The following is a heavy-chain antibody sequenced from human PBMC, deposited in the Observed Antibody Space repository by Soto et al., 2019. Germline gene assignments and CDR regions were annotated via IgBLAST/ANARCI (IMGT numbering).Heavy chain of an antibody. CDR1: GLRFSGHS. Sequence: GGSLRLSCDAPGLRFSGHSINWVRQAPGKGLEWISYVSSGSGGILYADSVKGRFTISRDNAKSSLYLQMNSLRADDTAVYYCARNPGNGYSYMDVWGKGTTVTVSS. V-gene: IGHV3-48*01. D-gene: IGHD2-8*01. CDR3: ARNPGNGYSYMDV. J-gene: IGHJ6*03. CDR2: VSSGSGGI.